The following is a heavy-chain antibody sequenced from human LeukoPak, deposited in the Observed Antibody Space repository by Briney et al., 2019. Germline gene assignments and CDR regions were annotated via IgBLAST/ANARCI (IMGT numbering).Heavy chain of an antibody. D-gene: IGHD4-17*01. CDR1: GFTFSSYG. Sequence: PGGSLSLSCAASGFTFSSYGMHCVRQAPGKGLEWVAVISYDGSNKYYADSVKGRFTISRDNSKNTLYLQMNSLRAEDTAVYYCAKRPDEDYGENYYGMDVWGQGTTVTVSS. J-gene: IGHJ6*02. CDR3: AKRPDEDYGENYYGMDV. V-gene: IGHV3-30*18. CDR2: ISYDGSNK.